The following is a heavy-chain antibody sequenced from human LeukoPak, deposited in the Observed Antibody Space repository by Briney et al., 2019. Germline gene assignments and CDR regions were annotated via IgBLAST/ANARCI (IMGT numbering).Heavy chain of an antibody. CDR3: TYLRTPYYNDKWLDP. CDR1: GLTFRTFS. Sequence: PGGSLRLACSVAGLTFRTFSMDWVRQAPGEGLEWLSYISSGRSPIYCADSVKGRFTISRADAQNLVYLQMTSLRAEATAVYYCTYLRTPYYNDKWLDPWGQGALVTVSS. J-gene: IGHJ5*02. D-gene: IGHD3/OR15-3a*01. CDR2: ISSGRSPI. V-gene: IGHV3-48*04.